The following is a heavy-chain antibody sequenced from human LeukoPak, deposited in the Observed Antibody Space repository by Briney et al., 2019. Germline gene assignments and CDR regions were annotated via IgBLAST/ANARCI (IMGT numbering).Heavy chain of an antibody. J-gene: IGHJ5*02. CDR2: VNPILDTS. D-gene: IGHD3-10*01. Sequence: GSSVKVSCRSSVGSFSNYAFSWVRQAPEQGHEWMEEVNPILDTSKNAQRFQGRVTFTADESTTTVYMELNGLRFEDTAVYYCAREGGSGSFQPQIDLWGQGTLVIVSS. CDR3: AREGGSGSFQPQIDL. CDR1: VGSFSNYA. V-gene: IGHV1-69*01.